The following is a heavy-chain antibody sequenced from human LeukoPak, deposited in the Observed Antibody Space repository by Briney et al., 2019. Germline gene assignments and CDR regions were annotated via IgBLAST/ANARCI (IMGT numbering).Heavy chain of an antibody. V-gene: IGHV1-46*01. CDR1: GYTFTSYY. CDR3: ARVRDGYMDY. D-gene: IGHD3-10*01. CDR2: INLSGGST. J-gene: IGHJ4*02. Sequence: ASVKVSCKASGYTFTSYYMHWVRQAPGQGLEWMGIINLSGGSTSYAQKFQGRVTMTRDMSTSAAYMELSSLRSEDTAVYYCARVRDGYMDYWGQGTLVTVSS.